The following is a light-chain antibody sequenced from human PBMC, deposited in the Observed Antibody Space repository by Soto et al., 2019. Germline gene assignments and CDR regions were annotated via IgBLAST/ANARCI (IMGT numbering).Light chain of an antibody. J-gene: IGLJ1*01. CDR1: SGHSSYI. Sequence: QPVLTQSSSASASLGSSVKLTCTLSSGHSSYIIAWHQQQPGKAPRYLMKLEGSGSYNKGSGVPDRFSGSSSGADRYLTISNLQFEDEADYYCETWDSNTRVFGTGTKLT. CDR2: LEGSGSY. CDR3: ETWDSNTRV. V-gene: IGLV4-60*02.